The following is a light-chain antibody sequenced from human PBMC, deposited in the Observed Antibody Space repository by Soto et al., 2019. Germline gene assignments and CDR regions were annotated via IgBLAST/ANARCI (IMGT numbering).Light chain of an antibody. Sequence: DIQMTQSPSSLSASVGDRVSITGRASQSISSYLNWYQQKPGKAPKLLIYAASSLQSVVTSRFSGSGSGTDFTLTISSLQPEDFATYYCQQSYSTPPITFGQGTRMEIK. CDR2: AAS. J-gene: IGKJ5*01. CDR1: QSISSY. V-gene: IGKV1-39*01. CDR3: QQSYSTPPIT.